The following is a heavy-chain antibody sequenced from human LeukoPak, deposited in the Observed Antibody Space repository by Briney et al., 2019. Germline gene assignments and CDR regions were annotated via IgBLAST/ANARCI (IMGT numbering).Heavy chain of an antibody. Sequence: GGSLRLSCAASGFTFSSYAMSWVRQAPGKGLEWVSAISGSGGSTYYADSVKGRFTISRDNSKNTLYLQMDSLRGEDTAVYYCAKDHNNRRSDVLRYFDYWGQGTLVTVST. V-gene: IGHV3-23*01. CDR1: GFTFSSYA. CDR3: AKDHNNRRSDVLRYFDY. J-gene: IGHJ4*02. CDR2: ISGSGGST. D-gene: IGHD4-17*01.